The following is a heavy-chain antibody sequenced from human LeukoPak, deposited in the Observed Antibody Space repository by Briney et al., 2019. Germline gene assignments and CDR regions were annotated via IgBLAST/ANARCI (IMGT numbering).Heavy chain of an antibody. D-gene: IGHD3-22*01. CDR1: GGSISSSSYY. CDR2: IYYSGST. Sequence: SETLSLTCTVSGGSISSSSYYWGWIRQPPGRGLEWIGSIYYSGSTNYNPSLKSRVTISVDTSKNQFSLKLSSVTAADTAVYYCARLVVDYYDSSGYYLPYYFDYWGQGTLVTVSS. V-gene: IGHV4-39*01. J-gene: IGHJ4*02. CDR3: ARLVVDYYDSSGYYLPYYFDY.